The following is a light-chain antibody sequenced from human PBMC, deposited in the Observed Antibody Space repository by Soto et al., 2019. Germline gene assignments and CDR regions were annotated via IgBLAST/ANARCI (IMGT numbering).Light chain of an antibody. Sequence: QSVLTQPASVSGSPGQSITISCTGTSSDIGYYNYVSWYQQHPGKAPKVIVYEGIKRPSGVSDRFSGSTSGSTASLTISGLQAEDEAEYYCCSYVGATTYVFGSGTKLTVL. V-gene: IGLV2-23*01. CDR1: SSDIGYYNY. CDR3: CSYVGATTYV. CDR2: EGI. J-gene: IGLJ1*01.